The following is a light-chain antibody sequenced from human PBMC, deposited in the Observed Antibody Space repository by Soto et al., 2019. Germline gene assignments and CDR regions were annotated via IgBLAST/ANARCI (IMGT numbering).Light chain of an antibody. J-gene: IGKJ3*01. CDR2: GTS. V-gene: IGKV3-20*01. CDR3: QQYGSSLFT. CDR1: QSVSSKY. Sequence: EIVFTRSPASLSLSPGERATLSCRASQSVSSKYLAWYQQKPGQAPRVLIYGTSIRASGVPERFSGGGSGTDFTLTITRLEPEDFAVYYCQQYGSSLFTFGPGTKVDIK.